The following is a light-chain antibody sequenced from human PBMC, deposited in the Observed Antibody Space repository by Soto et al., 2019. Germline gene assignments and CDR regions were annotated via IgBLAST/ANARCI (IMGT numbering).Light chain of an antibody. CDR2: KAS. Sequence: DIQMTQSPSTLSASVGDRITITCRASQSVSSWLAWYQQKPGKAPKLLIYKASTLKSGVPSRFSGSGSGTEFTLTISCLQPDDFATYYCQQYNSYWTFGQGTKVDIK. V-gene: IGKV1-5*03. CDR1: QSVSSW. CDR3: QQYNSYWT. J-gene: IGKJ1*01.